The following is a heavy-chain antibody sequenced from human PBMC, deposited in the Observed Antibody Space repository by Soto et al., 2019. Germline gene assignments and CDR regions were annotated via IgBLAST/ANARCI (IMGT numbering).Heavy chain of an antibody. D-gene: IGHD3-10*01. CDR1: GGSIRNYY. CDR3: ARGTTLYDSGRYWHFDY. J-gene: IGHJ4*02. V-gene: IGHV4-59*01. Sequence: QVQLQESGPGLVKPSETLSLTCTVSGGSIRNYYWNWIRQPPGKGLEWIGCIYYSGNTNYNPSLNSRVPMSVDTSKNQFSLKLNSVTAADTAVYFCARGTTLYDSGRYWHFDYWGQGTLVTVSS. CDR2: IYYSGNT.